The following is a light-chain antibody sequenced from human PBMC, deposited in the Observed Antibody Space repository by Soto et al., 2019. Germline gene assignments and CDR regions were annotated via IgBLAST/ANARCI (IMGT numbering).Light chain of an antibody. CDR2: GAS. J-gene: IGKJ4*01. CDR3: QQANSFPLT. V-gene: IGKV1-12*01. Sequence: DLQLTQSPSFVSASVGDRVTINCRASQGINSWLAWYQQKPGKAPKLLIDGASTLQSGVPSRFSGSGSVTDFTLTISSVQPEDFATYYCQQANSFPLTFVGGTKLDIK. CDR1: QGINSW.